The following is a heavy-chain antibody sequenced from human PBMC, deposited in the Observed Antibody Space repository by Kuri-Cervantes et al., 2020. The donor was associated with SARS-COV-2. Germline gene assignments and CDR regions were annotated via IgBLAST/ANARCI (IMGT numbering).Heavy chain of an antibody. CDR2: ISAYNGNT. J-gene: IGHJ3*02. Sequence: VSVKVSCKASGYTFTSYGISWVRQAPGQGLEWMGWISAYNGNTNYAQKLQGRVTMTRNTSISTAYMELSSLRSEDTAVYFCAREEMTTVSHDAFDIWGQGTMVTVSS. CDR1: GYTFTSYG. V-gene: IGHV1-18*01. D-gene: IGHD4-17*01. CDR3: AREEMTTVSHDAFDI.